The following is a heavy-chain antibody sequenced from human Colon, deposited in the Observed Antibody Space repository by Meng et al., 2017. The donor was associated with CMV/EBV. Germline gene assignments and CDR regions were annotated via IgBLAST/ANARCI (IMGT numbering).Heavy chain of an antibody. Sequence: GESLKISCAASGFTFSSYSMNWVRQAPGKGLEWVSSISSSSSYIYYADSVKGRFTISRDNAKNSLYLQMNSLRPEDTASYHCAKGHKHSASGGTRYAMDVWGQGTTVTVSS. D-gene: IGHD1-26*01. CDR2: ISSSSSYI. CDR1: GFTFSSYS. J-gene: IGHJ6*02. V-gene: IGHV3-21*01. CDR3: AKGHKHSASGGTRYAMDV.